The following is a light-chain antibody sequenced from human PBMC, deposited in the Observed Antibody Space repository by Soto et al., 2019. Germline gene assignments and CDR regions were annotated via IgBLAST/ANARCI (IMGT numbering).Light chain of an antibody. CDR1: SSDVGRYNR. CDR3: SLYTPNSTFV. J-gene: IGLJ1*01. CDR2: EVR. Sequence: QSVLTQPPSVSGSPGQSVTISCTGTSSDVGRYNRVSWYQQPPGTAPKLLIYEVRNRPSGVPDRFSGSRSANTASLTISGLQAEDEADYYCSLYTPNSTFVFGAGTKVTVL. V-gene: IGLV2-18*01.